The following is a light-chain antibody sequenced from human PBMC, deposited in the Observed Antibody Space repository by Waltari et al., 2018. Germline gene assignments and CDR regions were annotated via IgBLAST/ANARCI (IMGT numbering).Light chain of an antibody. J-gene: IGKJ3*01. CDR2: AAS. CDR1: RAINNY. V-gene: IGKV1-9*01. Sequence: QLTQSPSSLSASVGDRVTITFRASRAINNYLAWYQQKPGKAPKLLISAASTLHLGVPSRFSGSGFGTDFTLTISSLQPEDFAIYYCQQLDSLFAFGPGTRVDIK. CDR3: QQLDSLFA.